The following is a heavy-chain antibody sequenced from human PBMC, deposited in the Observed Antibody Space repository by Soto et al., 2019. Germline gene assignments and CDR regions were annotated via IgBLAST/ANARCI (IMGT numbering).Heavy chain of an antibody. CDR3: ARSRGTYYYDSSGYWDAFDI. V-gene: IGHV3-30-3*01. D-gene: IGHD3-22*01. CDR2: ISYDGSNK. Sequence: PGGSLRLSCAASGFTFSSYAMHWVRQAPGKGLEWVAVISYDGSNKYYADSVKGRFTISRDNSKNTLYLQMNSLRAEDTAVYYCARSRGTYYYDSSGYWDAFDIWGKGTMVTVS. CDR1: GFTFSSYA. J-gene: IGHJ3*02.